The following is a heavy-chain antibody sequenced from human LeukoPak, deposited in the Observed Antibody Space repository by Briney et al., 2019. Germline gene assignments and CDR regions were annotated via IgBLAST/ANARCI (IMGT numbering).Heavy chain of an antibody. CDR1: GGSFSGYY. CDR3: ARIAGAAAGQDY. D-gene: IGHD6-25*01. V-gene: IGHV4-34*01. CDR2: INHSGST. J-gene: IGHJ4*02. Sequence: PSETLSLTCAVYGGSFSGYYWGWIRQPPGKGLEWIGEINHSGSTNYNPSLKSRVTISVDTSKNQLSLKLSSVTAADRAVYYCARIAGAAAGQDYWGQGTLVTVSS.